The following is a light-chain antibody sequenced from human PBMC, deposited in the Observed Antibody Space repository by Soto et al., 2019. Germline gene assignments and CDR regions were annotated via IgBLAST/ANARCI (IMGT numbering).Light chain of an antibody. CDR1: SSDVGSYNL. V-gene: IGLV2-23*02. CDR3: CSYAGSSTFVV. CDR2: EVN. J-gene: IGLJ2*01. Sequence: QSALTQPASVSGSPGQSITISCTGTSSDVGSYNLVSWYQQHPGKAPKLIISEVNKRPSGVSSRFSGSKSGYTASLTISGLQAEDEADYYCCSYAGSSTFVVFGGGTKLTV.